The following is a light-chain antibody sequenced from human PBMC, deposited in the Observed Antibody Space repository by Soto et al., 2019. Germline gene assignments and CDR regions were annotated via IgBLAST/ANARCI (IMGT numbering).Light chain of an antibody. V-gene: IGKV3-20*01. J-gene: IGKJ1*01. CDR1: QSVGGSS. CDR2: DTS. Sequence: EIVLTQSPGTLSLSPGERATVSCRASQSVGGSSLAWYQQRPGQAPRLLIYDTSKRATGIPDRFSGSGPGTDFTLTISRLEPEDFAVYYCQQYQNSPRTFGQGTKVDIK. CDR3: QQYQNSPRT.